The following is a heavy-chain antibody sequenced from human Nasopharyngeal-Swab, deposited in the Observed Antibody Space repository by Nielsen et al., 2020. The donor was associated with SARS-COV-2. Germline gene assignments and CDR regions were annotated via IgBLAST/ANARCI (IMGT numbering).Heavy chain of an antibody. CDR3: VRDYYDSNGYQTPFDY. CDR2: IYYSGTT. D-gene: IGHD3-22*01. Sequence: SETLSLTCTVSGGSISSNNCYWGWIRQPPGKGLEWIGTIYYSGTTYYNPSLKSRVTISVDTSKNQFSLNLRSVTAADTAVYYCVRDYYDSNGYQTPFDYWGQGTLVTVSS. V-gene: IGHV4-39*07. CDR1: GGSISSNNCY. J-gene: IGHJ4*02.